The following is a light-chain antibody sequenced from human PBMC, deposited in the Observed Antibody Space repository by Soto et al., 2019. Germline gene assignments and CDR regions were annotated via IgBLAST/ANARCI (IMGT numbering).Light chain of an antibody. Sequence: QSVLTQPPSASGTPGQRVTISCSGSSSNIGRNTVNWYQQLPGTAPKLLIYGNNQRPSGVAARISGSKSGTSASLAISGVQSEDEADYYCAAWDDSLKGHVVFGGGTKLTVL. V-gene: IGLV1-44*01. CDR1: SSNIGRNT. J-gene: IGLJ2*01. CDR2: GNN. CDR3: AAWDDSLKGHVV.